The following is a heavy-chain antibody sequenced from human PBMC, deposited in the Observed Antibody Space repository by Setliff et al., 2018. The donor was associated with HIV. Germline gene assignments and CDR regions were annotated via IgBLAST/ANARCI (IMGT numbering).Heavy chain of an antibody. V-gene: IGHV1-2*02. J-gene: IGHJ3*02. CDR1: GYTFTGHY. Sequence: VASVKVSCKSSGYTFTGHYIHWVRQAPGQGLEWMGWINPNTGGTNYAQKFQGRVTMTRDTSISTAYMELRRLRSDDTAMYYCARDQTPLDAFDIWGQGTMVTVS. D-gene: IGHD2-15*01. CDR3: ARDQTPLDAFDI. CDR2: INPNTGGT.